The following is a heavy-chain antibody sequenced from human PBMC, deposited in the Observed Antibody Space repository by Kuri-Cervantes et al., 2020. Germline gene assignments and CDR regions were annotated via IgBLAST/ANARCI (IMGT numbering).Heavy chain of an antibody. CDR2: TYYRSKWKN. Sequence: SETLSLTCAISGDSVSSKSAAWNWIRQSPSRGLEWLGRTYYRSKWKNDYAVSVKSRITINPDTSKNQFSLQLSSVTAADTAVYYCARLGPPSNYYDSSGYPYWGQGTLVTVSS. D-gene: IGHD3-22*01. CDR1: GDSVSSKSAA. CDR3: ARLGPPSNYYDSSGYPY. J-gene: IGHJ4*02. V-gene: IGHV6-1*01.